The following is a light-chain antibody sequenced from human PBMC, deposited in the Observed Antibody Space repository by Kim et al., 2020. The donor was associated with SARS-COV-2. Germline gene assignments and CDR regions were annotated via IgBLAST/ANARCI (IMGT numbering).Light chain of an antibody. CDR2: DAS. V-gene: IGKV3-11*01. CDR3: QQRSNWLLT. Sequence: EIVLTQSPATLSLSPGERAILSCRASQSVSSYLAWYQQKPGQAPRLLIYDASNRATGIPARFSGSGSGTDFTLTISSLEPEDFAVYYCQQRSNWLLTFGGGTKVEI. J-gene: IGKJ4*01. CDR1: QSVSSY.